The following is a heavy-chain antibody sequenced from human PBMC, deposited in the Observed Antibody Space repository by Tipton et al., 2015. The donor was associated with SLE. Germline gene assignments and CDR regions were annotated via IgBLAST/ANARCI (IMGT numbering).Heavy chain of an antibody. CDR3: ARDRSPTTALDY. CDR2: ISSSSSYT. D-gene: IGHD4-17*01. V-gene: IGHV3-11*06. CDR1: GFTFSDYY. J-gene: IGHJ4*02. Sequence: GSLRLSCAASGFTFSDYYMSWIRQAPGKGLEWVSYISSSSSYTNYADSVKGRFTISRDNAKNSLYLQMNSLRAEDTAVYYCARDRSPTTALDYWGQGTLVTVSS.